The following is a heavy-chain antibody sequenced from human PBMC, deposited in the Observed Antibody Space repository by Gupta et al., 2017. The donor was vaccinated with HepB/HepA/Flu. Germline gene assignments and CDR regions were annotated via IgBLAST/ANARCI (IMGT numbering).Heavy chain of an antibody. Sequence: EVQLVQSVAEVTQPGASLQTSCKGSGYSFTSYCIGWVRRRPGKGREWIGIVYPGDSDTRYSASFQGQGTMSADKSISTAYLQWSSLKASDTAMYYWARGGSYSELDYWGQGTLVTGAS. CDR2: VYPGDSDT. V-gene: IGHV5-51*01. D-gene: IGHD5-18*01. CDR1: GYSFTSYC. CDR3: ARGGSYSELDY. J-gene: IGHJ4*02.